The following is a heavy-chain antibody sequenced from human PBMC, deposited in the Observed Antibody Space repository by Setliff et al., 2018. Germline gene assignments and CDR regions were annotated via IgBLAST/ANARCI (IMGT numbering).Heavy chain of an antibody. V-gene: IGHV3-23*01. CDR1: GFTFTSYA. CDR3: AGTCSGSGCYAGLES. CDR2: ISGSGGST. J-gene: IGHJ4*02. D-gene: IGHD2-15*01. Sequence: GSLRLSCAASGFTFTSYAMNWVRQAPGKGLEWVSAISGSGGSTDYADSVKGRFTISRDNSKNTLYLQMNGLRAEDTAIYYCAGTCSGSGCYAGLESWGQGTPVTVSS.